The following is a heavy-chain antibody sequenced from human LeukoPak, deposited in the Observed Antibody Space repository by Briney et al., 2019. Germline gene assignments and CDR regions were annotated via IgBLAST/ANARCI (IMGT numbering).Heavy chain of an antibody. J-gene: IGHJ6*02. CDR2: IIPILGIA. CDR1: GGTFSSYA. D-gene: IGHD6-19*01. CDR3: ARGYSSGPRKGMYYYGMDV. V-gene: IGHV1-69*04. Sequence: GSSVKVSCKASGGTFSSYAISWVRQAPGQGLEWMGRIIPILGIANYAQKFQGRVTITADKSTSTAYMELSSLRSEDTAVYYCARGYSSGPRKGMYYYGMDVWGQGTTVTVSS.